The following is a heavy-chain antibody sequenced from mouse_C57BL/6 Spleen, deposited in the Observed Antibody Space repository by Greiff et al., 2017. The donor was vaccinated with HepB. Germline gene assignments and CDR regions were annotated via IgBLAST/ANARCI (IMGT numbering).Heavy chain of an antibody. D-gene: IGHD2-5*01. CDR3: ARVYYSNFYYYAMDY. Sequence: VQLQQSGPELVKPGASVKISCKASGYSFTGYYMNWVKQSPEKSLEWIGEINPSTGGTTYNQKFKAKATLTVDKSSSTAYMQLKSLTSEDSAVYYCARVYYSNFYYYAMDYWGQGTSVTVSS. J-gene: IGHJ4*01. CDR1: GYSFTGYY. CDR2: INPSTGGT. V-gene: IGHV1-42*01.